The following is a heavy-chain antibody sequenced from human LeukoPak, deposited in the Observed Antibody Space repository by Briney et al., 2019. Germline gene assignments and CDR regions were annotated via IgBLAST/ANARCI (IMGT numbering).Heavy chain of an antibody. CDR3: ARSGMATATACAFDI. CDR1: GPTFSSYS. V-gene: IGHV3-21*01. CDR2: ISSSSSYI. Sequence: GGSLTLSCAASGPTFSSYSMNWVRQAPGKGLEWVSSISSSSSYIYYADSVKGRFTISKDNAKNALYLQMNSLRAEDTAVYYCARSGMATATACAFDIWGQGTMVTVSS. J-gene: IGHJ3*02. D-gene: IGHD5-24*01.